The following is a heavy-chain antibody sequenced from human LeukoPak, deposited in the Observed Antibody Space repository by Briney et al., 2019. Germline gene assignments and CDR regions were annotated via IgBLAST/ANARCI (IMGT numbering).Heavy chain of an antibody. J-gene: IGHJ4*02. V-gene: IGHV5-51*01. Sequence: GESLKISCKGSGYSFTYYWIGWVRQLPGKGREGWGSIYPDDSDTRYSPSFQGQVTISADKSISTAYLQWSSLKASDTAMYYCARGRTGWSDFDYWGQGTLVTVSS. CDR3: ARGRTGWSDFDY. CDR2: IYPDDSDT. D-gene: IGHD6-19*01. CDR1: GYSFTYYW.